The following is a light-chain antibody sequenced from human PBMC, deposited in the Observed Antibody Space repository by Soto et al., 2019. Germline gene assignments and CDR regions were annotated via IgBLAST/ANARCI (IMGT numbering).Light chain of an antibody. CDR2: GAS. CDR1: QSVSSNY. V-gene: IGKV3-20*01. Sequence: EIVLTQSPDTLSFPPAETATLPCRASQSVSSNYLAWYQQKPGQAPTLLIYGASSRATGIPDRFSGSGSGTDFTLTIRRLEPEDFAVYYCQQYGSSYPWTVGQGTKVDIK. J-gene: IGKJ1*01. CDR3: QQYGSSYPWT.